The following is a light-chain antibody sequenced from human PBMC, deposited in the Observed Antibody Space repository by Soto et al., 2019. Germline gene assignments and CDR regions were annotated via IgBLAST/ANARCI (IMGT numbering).Light chain of an antibody. CDR3: QAWDSSIVV. V-gene: IGLV3-1*01. J-gene: IGLJ2*01. Sequence: SYELTQPPSMSVSPGQTASITCSGDKLGDKYACWYQQRSGQSPVLVIYQDDKRPSGIPERFSGSNSGNTATLTISGTQPMDEAVYYCQAWDSSIVVFGGGTKLTVL. CDR2: QDD. CDR1: KLGDKY.